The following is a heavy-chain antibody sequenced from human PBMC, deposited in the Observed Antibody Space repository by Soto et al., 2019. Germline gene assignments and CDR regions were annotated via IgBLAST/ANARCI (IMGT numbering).Heavy chain of an antibody. V-gene: IGHV4-30-2*01. D-gene: IGHD5-18*01. CDR3: ARSYGLNWFDP. J-gene: IGHJ5*02. Sequence: PSETLSITCAVSGGSISSGGYSWSWIRQPPGKGLEWTGYIYHSGSTYYNPSLKSRVTISVDRSKNQFSLKLSSVTAADTAVYYCARSYGLNWFDPWGQGTLVTVSS. CDR1: GGSISSGGYS. CDR2: IYHSGST.